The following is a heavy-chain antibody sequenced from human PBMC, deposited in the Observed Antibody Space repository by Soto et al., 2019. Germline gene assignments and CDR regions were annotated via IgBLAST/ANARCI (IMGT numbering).Heavy chain of an antibody. V-gene: IGHV3-48*03. Sequence: PGGSLRLSCAASGFTFSRYEMTWVRQAPGKGLEWISYINSDGSAMSYADSVKGRFTISRDNAKNSLYLQMDSVRADDTAVYYCARDEGSAWYFEYWGQGTQVTVSS. CDR2: INSDGSAM. CDR3: ARDEGSAWYFEY. CDR1: GFTFSRYE. D-gene: IGHD6-19*01. J-gene: IGHJ4*02.